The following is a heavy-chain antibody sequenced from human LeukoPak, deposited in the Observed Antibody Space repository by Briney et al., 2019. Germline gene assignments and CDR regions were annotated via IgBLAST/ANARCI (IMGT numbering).Heavy chain of an antibody. Sequence: QSGGSLRLSCAASGFTFSGSAMHWVRQASGKGLEWVGRIRTKTNNYATAYAASVKGRFTISRDDSKNTAYLQMNSLKIEDTAVYYCTRPDHDYGGGTDYWGQGTLVTVSS. D-gene: IGHD4-23*01. CDR2: IRTKTNNYAT. V-gene: IGHV3-73*01. J-gene: IGHJ4*02. CDR3: TRPDHDYGGGTDY. CDR1: GFTFSGSA.